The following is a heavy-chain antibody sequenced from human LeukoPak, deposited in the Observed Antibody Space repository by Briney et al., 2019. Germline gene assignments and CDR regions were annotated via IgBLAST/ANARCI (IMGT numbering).Heavy chain of an antibody. V-gene: IGHV3-53*01. CDR1: GFSVSGNY. CDR2: IYSDGTT. J-gene: IGHJ6*02. D-gene: IGHD5-18*01. CDR3: TRHTYGVGMDV. Sequence: GGSLRLSCAASGFSVSGNYMSWVRQAPGKGLEWLSIIYSDGTTYYADSVKGRFTISRDNSKNTLYLQMNSLRAEGTAVYYCTRHTYGVGMDVWGQGTTVTVS.